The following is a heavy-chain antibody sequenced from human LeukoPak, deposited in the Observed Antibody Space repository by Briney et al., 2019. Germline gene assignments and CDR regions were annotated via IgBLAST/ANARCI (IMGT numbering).Heavy chain of an antibody. J-gene: IGHJ1*01. CDR3: AKSSTCYGLHH. D-gene: IGHD2-15*01. Sequence: PSETLSLSCAVYGGALSEGYWAWIRQPPGQGLQWIGEINYGGNTNYNPSLESRVTISVDRSNNEFSLKLRSLTAADTAVYYCAKSSTCYGLHHWGQGTLVTVSS. CDR1: GGALSEGY. V-gene: IGHV4-34*01. CDR2: INYGGNT.